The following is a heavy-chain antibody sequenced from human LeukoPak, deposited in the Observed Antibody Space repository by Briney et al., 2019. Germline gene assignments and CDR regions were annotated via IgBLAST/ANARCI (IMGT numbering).Heavy chain of an antibody. CDR2: INPNSGGT. D-gene: IGHD6-13*01. V-gene: IGHV1-2*04. J-gene: IGHJ5*02. Sequence: ASVKVSCKASGYTFTGYYMRWVRQAPGQGLEWMGWINPNSGGTNYAQKFQGWVTMTRDTSISTAYMELSRLRSDDTAVYYCARERIAAAGQFDPWGQGTLVTVSS. CDR1: GYTFTGYY. CDR3: ARERIAAAGQFDP.